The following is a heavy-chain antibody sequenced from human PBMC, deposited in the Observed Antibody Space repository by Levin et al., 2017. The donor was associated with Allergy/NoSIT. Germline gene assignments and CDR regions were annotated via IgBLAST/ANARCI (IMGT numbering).Heavy chain of an antibody. J-gene: IGHJ4*02. V-gene: IGHV4-59*01. Sequence: SETLSLTCTVSGGSIFHYYWTWIRQPPGEGLEWIGSISSSGSTNYNPSLRGRVIFSLDTSKNQLSLKMSSVTAADTAVYYCARGLGESSRYTHGYWGQGTLVTVSS. CDR1: GGSIFHYY. CDR2: ISSSGST. D-gene: IGHD3-16*02. CDR3: ARGLGESSRYTHGY.